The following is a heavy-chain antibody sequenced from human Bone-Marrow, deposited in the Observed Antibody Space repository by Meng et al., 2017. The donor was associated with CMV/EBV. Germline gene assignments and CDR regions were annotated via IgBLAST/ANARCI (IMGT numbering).Heavy chain of an antibody. CDR3: ARVGLRFLEWLLSWGYYYYGMDV. Sequence: SETLSLTCAVYGGSFSGYYWSWIRQPPGKGLEWIGEINHSGSTNYNPSLKSRVTISVDTSKNQFSLKLSSVTAADTAVYYCARVGLRFLEWLLSWGYYYYGMDVWGQGTTVTVSS. V-gene: IGHV4-34*01. CDR1: GGSFSGYY. J-gene: IGHJ6*02. D-gene: IGHD3-3*01. CDR2: INHSGST.